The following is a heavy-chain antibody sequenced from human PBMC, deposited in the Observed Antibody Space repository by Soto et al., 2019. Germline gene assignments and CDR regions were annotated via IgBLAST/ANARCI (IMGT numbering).Heavy chain of an antibody. J-gene: IGHJ4*02. Sequence: SETLSLTCTVSGGSISSSSYYWGWIRQPPGKGLEWIGSIYYSGSTYYNPSLKSRVTISVDTSKNQFSLKLSSVTAADTAVYYCARHNYPTSGHSAYWGQGTLVPAPQ. V-gene: IGHV4-39*01. CDR3: ARHNYPTSGHSAY. CDR2: IYYSGST. CDR1: GGSISSSSYY. D-gene: IGHD1-26*01.